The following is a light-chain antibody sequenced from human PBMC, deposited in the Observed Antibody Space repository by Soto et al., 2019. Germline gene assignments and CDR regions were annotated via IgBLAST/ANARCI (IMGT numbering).Light chain of an antibody. CDR2: EGN. CDR1: SSDVGSYNL. J-gene: IGLJ1*01. CDR3: CSYAGTNTFV. Sequence: QSALTQPASVSGSPGQSITISGTGTSSDVGSYNLVSWYQQHPGKAPKLMIYEGNKRPSGVSNRFSGSKSANTASLTISGLQTEYEADYYCCSYAGTNTFVFGTGTKLTVL. V-gene: IGLV2-23*01.